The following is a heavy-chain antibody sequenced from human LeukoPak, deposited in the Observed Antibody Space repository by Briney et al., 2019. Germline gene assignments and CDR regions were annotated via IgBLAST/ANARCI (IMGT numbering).Heavy chain of an antibody. D-gene: IGHD2-2*01. CDR3: ARVNVVPATNKDFDY. CDR2: IIPILGIA. CDR1: GGTFSSYA. Sequence: SVKVSCKASGGTFSSYAISWVRQAPGQGLEWMGRIIPILGIANYAQKFQGRVTITADKSTSTAYMELSSLRSEDTAVYYCARVNVVPATNKDFDYWGQGTLVTVSS. J-gene: IGHJ4*02. V-gene: IGHV1-69*04.